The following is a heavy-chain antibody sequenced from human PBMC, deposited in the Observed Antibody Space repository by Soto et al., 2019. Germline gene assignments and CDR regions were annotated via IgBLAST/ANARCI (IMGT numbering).Heavy chain of an antibody. CDR3: ARGNLDV. V-gene: IGHV3-30-3*01. J-gene: IGHJ6*02. Sequence: QVQLRESGGGVVQHGRSLRLSCAASGFTFSLFTLHWVRQPPGKGLDWVAVVSTDVNNKFYASSVKGRFTISRDNSKNTMYLQMNNLSPEDTAVYYCARGNLDVWGQGTTVTVSS. D-gene: IGHD1-7*01. CDR2: VSTDVNNK. CDR1: GFTFSLFT.